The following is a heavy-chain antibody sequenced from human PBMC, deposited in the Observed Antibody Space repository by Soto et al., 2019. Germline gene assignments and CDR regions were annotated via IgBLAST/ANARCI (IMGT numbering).Heavy chain of an antibody. CDR2: IYYSGST. CDR1: GGSISSSSYY. J-gene: IGHJ4*02. D-gene: IGHD2-21*02. V-gene: IGHV4-39*01. Sequence: QLQLQESGPGLLKPSETLSLTCTVSGGSISSSSYYWGWIRQPPGKWLEWIGSIYYSGSTYYNPSLKSRVTISVDTSMSQSSLKLSSVTAADTAVYYCARTAAVYFDYWGQGTLVTVSS. CDR3: ARTAAVYFDY.